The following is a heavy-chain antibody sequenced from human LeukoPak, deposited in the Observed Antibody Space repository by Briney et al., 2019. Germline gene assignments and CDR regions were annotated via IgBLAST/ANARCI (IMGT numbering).Heavy chain of an antibody. V-gene: IGHV6-1*01. CDR2: TYYRSKWYN. Sequence: SQTLSLTCDISGDSVSSNSAAWNWIRQSPLRGLEWLGRTYYRSKWYNDYAVSVKSRITINPDTSKNQFSLQLNSVAPEDTAVYYCTRGAPVGSSREFDYWGQGTLVTVSS. D-gene: IGHD5-24*01. CDR3: TRGAPVGSSREFDY. CDR1: GDSVSSNSAA. J-gene: IGHJ4*02.